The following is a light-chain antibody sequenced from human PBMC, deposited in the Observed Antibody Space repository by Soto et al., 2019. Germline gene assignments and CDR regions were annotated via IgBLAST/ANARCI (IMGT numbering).Light chain of an antibody. J-gene: IGLJ1*01. CDR1: SSDIGGYNY. V-gene: IGLV2-8*01. CDR3: TSYAGSNNVCV. CDR2: DVF. Sequence: QSALTQPPSASGSPGQSVTISCSGTSSDIGGYNYVSWYQQHPGKAPKLMIYDVFKRPSGVPDRFSGSKSGNTASLTVSGLQAEDEADYYCTSYAGSNNVCVFGTGTEVTVL.